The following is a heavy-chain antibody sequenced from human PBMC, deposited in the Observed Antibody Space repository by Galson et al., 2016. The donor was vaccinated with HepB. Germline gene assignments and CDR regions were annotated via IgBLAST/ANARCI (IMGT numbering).Heavy chain of an antibody. Sequence: SLRLSCAASGFTFKNYGMHWVRQAPGKGLEWMAVIWFDGSNRFYADSVKGRFTISRDISKNTLYLQMDSLRGEDTAVYYCAKDSSEYTNSYYFFDYWGQGTLVTVSS. J-gene: IGHJ4*02. V-gene: IGHV3-33*06. CDR2: IWFDGSNR. D-gene: IGHD1-26*01. CDR3: AKDSSEYTNSYYFFDY. CDR1: GFTFKNYG.